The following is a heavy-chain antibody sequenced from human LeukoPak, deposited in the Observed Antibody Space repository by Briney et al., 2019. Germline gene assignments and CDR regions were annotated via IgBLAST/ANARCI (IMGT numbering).Heavy chain of an antibody. CDR3: ASSSGYYTNDAFDI. Sequence: TSETLSLTCAVSGGSISSGGYSWSWIRQPPWKGLEWIGYIYHSGSTYYNPSLKSRVTISVDRSKNQFSLKLSSVTAADTAVYYCASSSGYYTNDAFDIWGQGTMVTVSS. CDR1: GGSISSGGYS. CDR2: IYHSGST. V-gene: IGHV4-30-2*01. J-gene: IGHJ3*02. D-gene: IGHD3-22*01.